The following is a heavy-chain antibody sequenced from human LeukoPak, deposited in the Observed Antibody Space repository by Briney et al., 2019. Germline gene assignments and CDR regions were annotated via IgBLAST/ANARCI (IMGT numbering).Heavy chain of an antibody. J-gene: IGHJ5*02. CDR1: GGTFSSYA. V-gene: IGHV1-69*13. Sequence: ASVKVSCKASGGTFSSYAISWVRQAPGQGLEWMGGIIPIFGTANYAQKFQGRVTITADESTSTAYMELSSLRSEDTAVYYCARIHRRIAAAAYNWFDPWGQGTLVTVSS. CDR2: IIPIFGTA. CDR3: ARIHRRIAAAAYNWFDP. D-gene: IGHD6-13*01.